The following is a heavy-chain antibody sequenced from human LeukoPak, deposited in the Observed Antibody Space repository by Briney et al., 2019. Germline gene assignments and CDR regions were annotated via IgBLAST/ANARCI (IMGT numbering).Heavy chain of an antibody. CDR1: GYTFTSYG. Sequence: ASVKVSCKASGYTFTSYGISWVRQAPGQGLEWMGWISAYNGNTNYAQKLQGRVTMTTDTSTSTAYMELRSLRSDDTALYYCATIEQYGSGSYYTPRYWGQGTLVTVSS. D-gene: IGHD3-10*01. J-gene: IGHJ4*02. CDR3: ATIEQYGSGSYYTPRY. CDR2: ISAYNGNT. V-gene: IGHV1-18*01.